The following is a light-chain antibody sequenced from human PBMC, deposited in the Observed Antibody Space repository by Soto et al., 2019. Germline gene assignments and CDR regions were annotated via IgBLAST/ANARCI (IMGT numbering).Light chain of an antibody. CDR3: QQRSNWPPIT. Sequence: PGERATLSCRASQSVSSYLAWYQQKPGQAPKLLIYDASNRATGIPARFSGSGSGTDFTLTISSLEPEDFAVYYCQQRSNWPPITCGQGTRLDIK. J-gene: IGKJ5*01. V-gene: IGKV3-11*01. CDR1: QSVSSY. CDR2: DAS.